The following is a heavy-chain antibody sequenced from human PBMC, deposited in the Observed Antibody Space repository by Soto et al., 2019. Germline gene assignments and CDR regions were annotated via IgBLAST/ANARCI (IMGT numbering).Heavy chain of an antibody. D-gene: IGHD4-17*01. Sequence: EVQLVESGGGLVQPGGSLRLSCAASGITFSNYTMNWVRQAPGKGLEWVSYISSSSSTIYYADSVKGRFTISRDNAKNSLYLQMNSLRDEDTAVYYCAREGGVYGGHFDYWGQGTLVTVSS. CDR3: AREGGVYGGHFDY. CDR2: ISSSSSTI. J-gene: IGHJ4*02. V-gene: IGHV3-48*02. CDR1: GITFSNYT.